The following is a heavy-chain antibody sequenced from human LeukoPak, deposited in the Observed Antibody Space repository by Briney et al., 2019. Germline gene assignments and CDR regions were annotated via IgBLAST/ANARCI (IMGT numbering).Heavy chain of an antibody. Sequence: PGGSLRLSRAASGFTFSSYEMNWVRQAPGKGLEWVSYVSSSGSTIYYADSVKGRFTISRDNAKNSLCLQMNSLRAEDTAVYYCASGPPYYYDSSGYFYFDYWGQGTLVTVSS. V-gene: IGHV3-48*03. CDR2: VSSSGSTI. D-gene: IGHD3-22*01. CDR3: ASGPPYYYDSSGYFYFDY. CDR1: GFTFSSYE. J-gene: IGHJ4*02.